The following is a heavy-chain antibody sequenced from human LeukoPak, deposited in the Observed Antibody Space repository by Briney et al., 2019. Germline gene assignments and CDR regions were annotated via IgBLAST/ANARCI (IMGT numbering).Heavy chain of an antibody. CDR2: ISGSGGIT. CDR3: AKDVTPIVPAAMADY. Sequence: GGSLRLSCAASGFTFSSHGMSWGRQAPGKGLEWVSSISGSGGITYYADSVKGRFTISRDNSKNTLYVQMNSLRVEDTAVYYCAKDVTPIVPAAMADYWGQGTLVTVSS. V-gene: IGHV3-23*01. D-gene: IGHD2-2*01. J-gene: IGHJ4*02. CDR1: GFTFSSHG.